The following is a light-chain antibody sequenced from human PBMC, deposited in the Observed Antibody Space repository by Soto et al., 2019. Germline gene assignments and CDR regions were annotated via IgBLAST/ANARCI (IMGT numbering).Light chain of an antibody. CDR2: DVS. Sequence: QSALTQPRSVSGSPGQSVTISCTGTSSDVGGYNYVSWYQQHPGKAPKLMIYDVSKRPSEVPDRFSGSTSGNTASLTSSGLQAEDEADYYCCSYAGSYTFVFGSGTKVTVL. J-gene: IGLJ1*01. CDR3: CSYAGSYTFV. V-gene: IGLV2-11*01. CDR1: SSDVGGYNY.